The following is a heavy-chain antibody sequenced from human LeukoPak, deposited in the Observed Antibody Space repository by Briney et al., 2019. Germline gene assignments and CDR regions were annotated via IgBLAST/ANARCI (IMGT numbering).Heavy chain of an antibody. D-gene: IGHD2-2*01. CDR3: ARDIVVARFGNWFDP. CDR1: GHTFTSYY. Sequence: GASVKVSCKASGHTFTSYYLHWVRQAPGQGLEWMGGIIPIFGTANYAQKFQGRVTITTDESTSTAYMELSSLRSEDTAVYYCARDIVVARFGNWFDPWGQGTLVTVSS. V-gene: IGHV1-69*05. CDR2: IIPIFGTA. J-gene: IGHJ5*02.